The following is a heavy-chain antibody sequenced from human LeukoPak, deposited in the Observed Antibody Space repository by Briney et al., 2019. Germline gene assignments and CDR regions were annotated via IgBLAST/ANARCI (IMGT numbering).Heavy chain of an antibody. CDR1: GYTLTELS. V-gene: IGHV1-24*01. CDR2: FDPEGGET. CDR3: ATGTYYYGSGSFGWDY. Sequence: ASVKVSCKVSGYTLTELSMHWVRQAPGKGLEWMGGFDPEGGETIYAQKFQGRVTMTEDTSTDTAYVELSSLRSEDTAVYYCATGTYYYGSGSFGWDYWGQGTLVTVSS. J-gene: IGHJ4*02. D-gene: IGHD3-10*01.